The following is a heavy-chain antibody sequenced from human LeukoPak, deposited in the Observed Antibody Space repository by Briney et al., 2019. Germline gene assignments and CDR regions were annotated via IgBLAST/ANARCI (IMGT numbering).Heavy chain of an antibody. D-gene: IGHD6-19*01. CDR1: GFTFSSYS. J-gene: IGHJ3*02. V-gene: IGHV3-21*01. CDR2: ISSSSYI. Sequence: GGSLRLSCAASGFTFSSYSMNWVRQAPGKGLEWVSSISSSSYIYYADSVKGRFTISRDNAKNSLYLQMNSLRAEDTAVYYCARVSHSSGWLLPFNAFDIWGQGTMVTVSS. CDR3: ARVSHSSGWLLPFNAFDI.